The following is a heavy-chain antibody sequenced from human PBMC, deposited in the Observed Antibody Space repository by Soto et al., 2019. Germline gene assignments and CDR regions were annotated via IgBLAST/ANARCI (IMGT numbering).Heavy chain of an antibody. CDR3: ARDTGGQLWGVDY. CDR1: GGSISSGDYY. CDR2: IYYSGST. Sequence: PSETLSLTCTVSGGSISSGDYYWSWIRQPPGKGREWIGYIYYSGSTYYNPSLKSRVTISVDTSKNQFSLKLSSVTAADTAVYYCARDTGGQLWGVDYWGQGTLVTVSS. J-gene: IGHJ4*02. V-gene: IGHV4-30-4*01. D-gene: IGHD5-18*01.